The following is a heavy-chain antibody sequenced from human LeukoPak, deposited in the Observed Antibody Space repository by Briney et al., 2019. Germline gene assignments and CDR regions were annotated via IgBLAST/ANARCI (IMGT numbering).Heavy chain of an antibody. Sequence: GRSLGLSCAASGFTFSSYAMHWVRQAPGKGLEGVALIWYDGDEKYYADSVKGRFTISRDNSKNTLYLQMNSLRADDTTVYFCARDLSGSLDYWGQGTLVTVSS. D-gene: IGHD3-22*01. J-gene: IGHJ4*02. CDR2: IWYDGDEK. V-gene: IGHV3-33*01. CDR1: GFTFSSYA. CDR3: ARDLSGSLDY.